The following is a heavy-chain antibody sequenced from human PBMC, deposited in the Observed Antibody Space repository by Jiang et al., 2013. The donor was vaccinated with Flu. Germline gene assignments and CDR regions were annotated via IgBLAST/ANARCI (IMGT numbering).Heavy chain of an antibody. J-gene: IGHJ6*02. D-gene: IGHD2-15*01. CDR1: GYTFPNYW. Sequence: GAEVKKPGESLKISCTGSGYTFPNYWIAWVRQMPGKGLEWIGVIYPGDSDTKYSPSFQGQVTISADKSINTVYLQWSSLRASDTAIYYCARRRSTPMYPYHYGLDVWGQGTSVIVSS. CDR2: IYPGDSDT. V-gene: IGHV5-51*01. CDR3: ARRRSTPMYPYHYGLDV.